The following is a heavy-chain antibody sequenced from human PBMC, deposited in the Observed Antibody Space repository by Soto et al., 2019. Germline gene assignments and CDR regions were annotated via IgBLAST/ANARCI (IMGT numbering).Heavy chain of an antibody. Sequence: QVQLVQSGAEVKKPGSSVKVSCKSSGGTFSSYAFSWVRQAPGQGLEWMGGIIPMFGTANYAQKFQGRVTITADESTSTAYMELSSLIFEDTAVYYCARDSLVVVAATPRWFDPWGQGTLVTVSS. CDR2: IIPMFGTA. J-gene: IGHJ5*02. D-gene: IGHD2-15*01. CDR3: ARDSLVVVAATPRWFDP. CDR1: GGTFSSYA. V-gene: IGHV1-69*01.